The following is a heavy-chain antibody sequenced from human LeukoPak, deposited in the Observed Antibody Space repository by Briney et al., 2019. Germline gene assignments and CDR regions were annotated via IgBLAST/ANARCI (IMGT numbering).Heavy chain of an antibody. Sequence: GGSLRLSCAVSGFSLSSYALSWVRRAPGKGLEWVSATSSSDAGKYYADSVRGRFTISRDNSRNTMYLQMNSLRVEDAAVYYCAKAPVTSCRGAFCYPFDSWGQGTLVTVSS. J-gene: IGHJ4*02. D-gene: IGHD2-15*01. V-gene: IGHV3-23*01. CDR2: TSSSDAGK. CDR3: AKAPVTSCRGAFCYPFDS. CDR1: GFSLSSYA.